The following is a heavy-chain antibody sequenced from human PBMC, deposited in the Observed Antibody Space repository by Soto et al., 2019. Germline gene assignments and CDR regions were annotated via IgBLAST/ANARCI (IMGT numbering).Heavy chain of an antibody. CDR3: ARSSGGSGKLWNYYGMDV. J-gene: IGHJ6*02. CDR1: GFDFTTTW. Sequence: GGSLRLSCAASGFDFTTTWMNWVRLAPGKGLEWVSSISSGSSYIYYADSVKGRFTISRDNAKNSLYLQMNSLRAEDTAVYYCARSSGGSGKLWNYYGMDVWGQGTTVTVS. CDR2: ISSGSSYI. D-gene: IGHD3-10*01. V-gene: IGHV3-21*06.